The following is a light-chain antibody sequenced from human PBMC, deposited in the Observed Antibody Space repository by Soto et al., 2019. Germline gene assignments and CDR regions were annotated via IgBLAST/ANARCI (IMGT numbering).Light chain of an antibody. Sequence: QSVLXQPASVSGSPGQSITISCTGTSSDVGSYNLVSWYQQHPGKAPKVMIYEVSKRPSGVSNRFSGSKSGNTASLTISGLQAEDEADYYCCSYAGSYVFGTGTKVTVL. J-gene: IGLJ1*01. CDR1: SSDVGSYNL. CDR2: EVS. V-gene: IGLV2-23*02. CDR3: CSYAGSYV.